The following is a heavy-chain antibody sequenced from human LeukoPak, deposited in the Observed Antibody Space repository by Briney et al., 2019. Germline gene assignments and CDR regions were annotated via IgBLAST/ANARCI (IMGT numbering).Heavy chain of an antibody. Sequence: GGSLRLSCAASGFTFDDYAMHWVRQAPGKGLEWVAGISWSSGNIGYADSLKGRFTISRDNADNSLHLQMNSLRTEDTALYFCARDTWRRAFNYGMDVWGQGTTVAVSS. V-gene: IGHV3-9*01. J-gene: IGHJ6*02. D-gene: IGHD5-12*01. CDR3: ARDTWRRAFNYGMDV. CDR1: GFTFDDYA. CDR2: ISWSSGNI.